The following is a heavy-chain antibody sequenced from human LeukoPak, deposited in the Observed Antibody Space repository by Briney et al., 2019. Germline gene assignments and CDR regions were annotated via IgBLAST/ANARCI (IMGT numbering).Heavy chain of an antibody. D-gene: IGHD4-17*01. J-gene: IGHJ4*02. CDR3: ARWLAVTTEGGGYFDY. CDR2: IYSGGST. CDR1: GFTVSSNY. V-gene: IGHV3-66*01. Sequence: GGSLRLSCTASGFTVSSNYMSWVRQAPGKGLEWVSVIYSGGSTYYADSVKGRFTISRDNSKNTLYLQMNSLRAEDTAVYYCARWLAVTTEGGGYFDYWGQGTLVAVSS.